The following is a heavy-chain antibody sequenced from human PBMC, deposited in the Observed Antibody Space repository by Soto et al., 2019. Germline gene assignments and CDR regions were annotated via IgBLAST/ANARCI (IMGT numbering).Heavy chain of an antibody. CDR2: INWNSGSI. D-gene: IGHD6-13*01. Sequence: EVQLVESGGGLVQPGRSLRLSCAASGFTFDDYAMHWVRQVPGKGLEWVSGINWNSGSIGYGDSVKGRFAISRDNAKNPLHLPMNSLSAEDTAFYYCVKDESINWYSGHFRHWGQGTLVTVSS. CDR1: GFTFDDYA. CDR3: VKDESINWYSGHFRH. V-gene: IGHV3-9*01. J-gene: IGHJ1*01.